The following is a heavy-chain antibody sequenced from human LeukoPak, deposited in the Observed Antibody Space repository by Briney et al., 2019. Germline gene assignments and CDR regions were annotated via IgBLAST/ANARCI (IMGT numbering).Heavy chain of an antibody. CDR1: GFTVSSNY. CDR3: ASSLRYFDWLAY. J-gene: IGHJ4*02. D-gene: IGHD3-9*01. V-gene: IGHV3-66*02. Sequence: PGGSLRLSRAASGFTVSSNYMSWVRQAPGKGLEWVSVIYSGGTTYYADSVKGRFTISRGNSKNTLYLQMNSLRAEDTAVYYCASSLRYFDWLAYWGQGTLVTVSS. CDR2: IYSGGTT.